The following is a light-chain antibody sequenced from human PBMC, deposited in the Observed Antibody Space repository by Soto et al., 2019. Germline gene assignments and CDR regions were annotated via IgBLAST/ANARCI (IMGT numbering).Light chain of an antibody. CDR3: QQYNNWPPWT. J-gene: IGKJ1*01. V-gene: IGKV3-15*01. Sequence: EMVMTQSPAILSVSPGERSTLSGLAIQSVNSNYLAWYQQKPGQAPRLLIYGASTRATGIPARFSGSGSGTEFTLTISSLQSEDFAVYYCQQYNNWPPWTFGQGTKVDIK. CDR2: GAS. CDR1: QSVNSN.